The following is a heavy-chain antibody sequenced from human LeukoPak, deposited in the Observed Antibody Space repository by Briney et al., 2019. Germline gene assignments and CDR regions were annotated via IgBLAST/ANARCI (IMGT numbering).Heavy chain of an antibody. CDR3: ARSQGSTYNPRSGFDY. CDR1: GITFSDYS. CDR2: ISSGSGTI. J-gene: IGHJ4*02. V-gene: IGHV3-48*01. Sequence: GGSLRLSCAASGITFSDYSMNWVRQAPGKGLEWVSYISSGSGTIYYADSVKGRFTISRDTSKNTVYLQMNSLRPEDTAVYYCARSQGSTYNPRSGFDYWGQGTLVTVSS. D-gene: IGHD1-14*01.